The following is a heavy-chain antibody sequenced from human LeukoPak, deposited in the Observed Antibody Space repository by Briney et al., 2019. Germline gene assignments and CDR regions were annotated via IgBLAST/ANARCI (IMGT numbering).Heavy chain of an antibody. CDR1: GFIFNNYW. CDR3: TRALGHSVLAFDV. CDR2: IKEDGREK. J-gene: IGHJ3*01. V-gene: IGHV3-7*03. Sequence: GGSLRLSCAASGFIFNNYWMNWVRQAPGKGLEWVASIKEDGREKLYVESLEGRLTIARDNAKESLHLQMRSLRVEDTAVYYCTRALGHSVLAFDVWGQGTVVIVS. D-gene: IGHD3-16*01.